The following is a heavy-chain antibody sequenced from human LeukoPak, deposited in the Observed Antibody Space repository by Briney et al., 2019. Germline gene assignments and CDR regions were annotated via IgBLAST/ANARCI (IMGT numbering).Heavy chain of an antibody. CDR2: INNSGST. J-gene: IGHJ2*01. CDR1: GGSFSGFY. CDR3: ARRLDL. Sequence: PSETLSLTCAVYGGSFSGFYWTWIRQPPGKGLEWIGDINNSGSTNYNPSLKSRVTISVDTSKSQFSLRLTSVTAADTAVYYCARRLDLWGRGTLVTVSS. V-gene: IGHV4-34*01.